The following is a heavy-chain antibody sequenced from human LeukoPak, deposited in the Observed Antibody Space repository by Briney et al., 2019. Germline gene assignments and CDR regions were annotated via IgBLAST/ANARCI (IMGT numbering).Heavy chain of an antibody. CDR3: ARDPVRGLTGYLWDWYFDL. D-gene: IGHD3-9*01. V-gene: IGHV3-13*01. Sequence: GGSLRLSCAASGFTFSSYDMHWVRQETGKGLEWVSTIDTAGDTYYPGSVKGRFTISRENAKNSLCLQMNSLRAGDTAVYYCARDPVRGLTGYLWDWYFDLWGRGTLVTVSS. CDR2: IDTAGDT. CDR1: GFTFSSYD. J-gene: IGHJ2*01.